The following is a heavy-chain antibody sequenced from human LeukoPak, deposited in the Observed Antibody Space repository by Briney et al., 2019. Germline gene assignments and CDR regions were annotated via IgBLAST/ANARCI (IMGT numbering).Heavy chain of an antibody. D-gene: IGHD6-13*01. V-gene: IGHV4-59*01. CDR3: ARALPQQLVQSFAFGI. J-gene: IGHJ3*02. Sequence: SETLSLTCTVSGGSISSYYWSWIRQPPGKGLEWIGYIYYSGSTNYNPSLKSRVTISVDTSKNQFSLKLSSVTAADTAVYYCARALPQQLVQSFAFGIWGQGTMVTVSS. CDR1: GGSISSYY. CDR2: IYYSGST.